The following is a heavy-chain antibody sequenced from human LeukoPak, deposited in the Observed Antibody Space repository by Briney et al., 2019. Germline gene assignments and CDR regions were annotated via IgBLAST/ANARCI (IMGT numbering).Heavy chain of an antibody. J-gene: IGHJ3*02. CDR1: GGTFSSYA. Sequence: SVKVSCKASGGTFSSYAISWVRQAPGQGLEWMGGIIPIFGTANYAQKFQGRVTITADESTSTAYMELSSLRSEDTAVYYCARAQTSIAARPIAFDIWGRGTMVTVSS. V-gene: IGHV1-69*13. CDR3: ARAQTSIAARPIAFDI. D-gene: IGHD6-6*01. CDR2: IIPIFGTA.